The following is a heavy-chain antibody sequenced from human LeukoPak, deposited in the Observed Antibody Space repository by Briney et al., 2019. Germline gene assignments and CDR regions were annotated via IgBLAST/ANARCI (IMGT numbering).Heavy chain of an antibody. Sequence: PSETLSLTCAVYGGSFSGYYWSWIRQPPGKGLEWIGEINHSGSTNYNPSLKSLVTISVDTSKNQFSLKLSSVTAADTAVYYCASNYDSSGYPFDYWGQGTLVTVSS. CDR1: GGSFSGYY. CDR2: INHSGST. J-gene: IGHJ4*02. V-gene: IGHV4-34*01. CDR3: ASNYDSSGYPFDY. D-gene: IGHD3-22*01.